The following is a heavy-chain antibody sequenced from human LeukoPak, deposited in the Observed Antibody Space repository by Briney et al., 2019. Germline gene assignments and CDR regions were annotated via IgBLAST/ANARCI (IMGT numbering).Heavy chain of an antibody. V-gene: IGHV1-2*02. D-gene: IGHD3-9*01. CDR3: ARYDYDILTGGYYYYYYGMDV. CDR1: GYTFTGYY. Sequence: ASVKVSCKASGYTFTGYYMHWVRQAPAQRLEWMGWSNPNSGGTNYAQKFQGRVTMTRDTSISTAYMELRRLRSDDTAVYYCARYDYDILTGGYYYYYYGMDVWGKGTTVTVSS. J-gene: IGHJ6*04. CDR2: SNPNSGGT.